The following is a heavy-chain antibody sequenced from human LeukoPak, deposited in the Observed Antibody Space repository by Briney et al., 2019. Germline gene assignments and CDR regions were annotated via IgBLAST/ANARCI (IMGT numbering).Heavy chain of an antibody. CDR2: VDVHGQGT. J-gene: IGHJ5*02. D-gene: IGHD2/OR15-2a*01. Sequence: GGSLRLSCAASGFTFSSYWMHWDRQAPGKGPVWVSRVDVHGQGTAYADSVKGRFTISRDNAKNTLSLQMNSLSAEDTAVYYCARSNYDSTTFYYHLDLWGQGTLVTVSS. CDR1: GFTFSSYW. V-gene: IGHV3-74*01. CDR3: ARSNYDSTTFYYHLDL.